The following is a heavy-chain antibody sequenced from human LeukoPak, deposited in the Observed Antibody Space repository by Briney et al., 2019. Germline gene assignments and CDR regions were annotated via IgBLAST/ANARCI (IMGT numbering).Heavy chain of an antibody. D-gene: IGHD3-22*01. CDR3: ARGSTPGYYDSLFDY. J-gene: IGHJ4*02. CDR2: ISSNGGST. Sequence: TGGFLRLSCAASGFTFSSYAMHWVRQAPGKGLEYVSAISSNGGSTYYANSVKGRFTISRDNSKNTLYLQMGSLRAEDMAVYYCARGSTPGYYDSLFDYWGQGTLVTVSS. V-gene: IGHV3-64*01. CDR1: GFTFSSYA.